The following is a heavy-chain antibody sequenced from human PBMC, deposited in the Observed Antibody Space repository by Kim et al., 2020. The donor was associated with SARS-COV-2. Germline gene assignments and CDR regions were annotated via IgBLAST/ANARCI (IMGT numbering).Heavy chain of an antibody. V-gene: IGHV1-69*01. J-gene: IGHJ4*02. D-gene: IGHD3-22*01. CDR3: AREYYYDSSGFLDY. Sequence: AQKFQGRVTITADESTSTAYMELSSLRSEDTAVYYCAREYYYDSSGFLDYWGQGTLVTVSS.